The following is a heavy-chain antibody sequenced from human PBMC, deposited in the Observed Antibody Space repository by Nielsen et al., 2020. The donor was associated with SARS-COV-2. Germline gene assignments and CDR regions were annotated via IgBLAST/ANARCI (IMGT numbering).Heavy chain of an antibody. CDR2: IYYGGST. CDR1: GGSISSYY. Sequence: SETLSLTCTVSGGSISSYYWSWIRQPPGKGLEWIGYIYYGGSTNYNPSLKSRVTISVDTSKNQFSLKLSSVTAADTAVYYCVRAGYDFRNWFDPWGQGTLVTVSS. V-gene: IGHV4-59*13. CDR3: VRAGYDFRNWFDP. D-gene: IGHD3-3*01. J-gene: IGHJ5*02.